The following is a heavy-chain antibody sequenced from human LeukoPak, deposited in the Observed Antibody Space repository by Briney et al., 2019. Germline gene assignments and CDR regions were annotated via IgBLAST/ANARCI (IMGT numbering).Heavy chain of an antibody. Sequence: GSVKVSCKASGYTFTSYGISWVRQSPGQGLEWMGWISAYNGNTNYAQKLQGRVTTTTDTSTSTAYMELRSLRSDDTALYYCARLCSSSWSSLDYWGQGTLVTVSS. V-gene: IGHV1-18*01. CDR3: ARLCSSSWSSLDY. J-gene: IGHJ4*02. CDR1: GYTFTSYG. D-gene: IGHD6-13*01. CDR2: ISAYNGNT.